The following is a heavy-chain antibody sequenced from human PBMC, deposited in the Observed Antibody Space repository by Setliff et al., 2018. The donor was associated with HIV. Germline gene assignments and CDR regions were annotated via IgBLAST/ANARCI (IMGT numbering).Heavy chain of an antibody. V-gene: IGHV3-72*01. J-gene: IGHJ4*02. CDR3: AAPRSNLYDSTIAY. Sequence: PGGSLRLSCAGSGFTFTDYIMHWVRQAPGKGLEWVGRSTNKDNSYTTTYAASVKGRFTISRDDSKTTLYLQMNNLKTEDTGVYYCAAPRSNLYDSTIAYWGQGTQVTVS. D-gene: IGHD3-16*02. CDR2: STNKDNSYTT. CDR1: GFTFTDYI.